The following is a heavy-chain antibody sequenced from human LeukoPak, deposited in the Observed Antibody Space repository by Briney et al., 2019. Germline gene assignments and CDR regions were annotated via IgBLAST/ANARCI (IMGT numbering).Heavy chain of an antibody. V-gene: IGHV5-51*01. D-gene: IGHD2-21*01. J-gene: IGHJ5*02. CDR1: GYSFTSYW. CDR2: IYPGDSDT. CDR3: ARGIYSLNWFDP. Sequence: GESLKISCKGSGYSFTSYWIGWVRQMPGKGLEWMGVIYPGDSDTRYSPSFQGQVTISADKSISIAYLQWNSLKASDTAVYYCARGIYSLNWFDPWGQGTLVTVSS.